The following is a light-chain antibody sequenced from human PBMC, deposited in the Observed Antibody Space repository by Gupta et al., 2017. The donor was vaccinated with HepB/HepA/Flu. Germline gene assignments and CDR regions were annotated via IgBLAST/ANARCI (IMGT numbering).Light chain of an antibody. V-gene: IGLV2-11*01. Sequence: QSALTQPRSVSGSPGQSVTISRTGTSSDVGGYNYVSWYQQHPGKAPKLMIYDGSKRPSGVPDRFSGSKSGNTASLTISGLQAEDEADYYCCSYAGSYTHVVFGGGTKLTVL. J-gene: IGLJ2*01. CDR1: SSDVGGYNY. CDR3: CSYAGSYTHVV. CDR2: DGS.